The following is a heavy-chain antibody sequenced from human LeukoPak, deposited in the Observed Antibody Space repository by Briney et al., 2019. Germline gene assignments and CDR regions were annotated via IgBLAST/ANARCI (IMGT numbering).Heavy chain of an antibody. CDR3: AKAGPIGYCSSTSCYEGGTFDY. CDR2: ISGSGGST. J-gene: IGHJ4*02. V-gene: IGHV3-23*01. Sequence: PGGSLRLSCAASGFTFSSYAMSWVRQAPGKGLEWVSAISGSGGSTYYVDSVKGRFTISRDNSKNTLYLQMNSLRAEDTAVYYCAKAGPIGYCSSTSCYEGGTFDYWGQGTLVTVSS. CDR1: GFTFSSYA. D-gene: IGHD2-2*01.